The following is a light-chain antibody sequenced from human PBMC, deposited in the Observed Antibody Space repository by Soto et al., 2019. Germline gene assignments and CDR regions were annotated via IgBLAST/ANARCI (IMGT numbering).Light chain of an antibody. Sequence: YPGTRSAAWRATVKVPCLASHSISTWLAWYQQIPGQVPTLLIYAASSLESGVPSRFSGSGSGTEFTLTISSLRPDDSTTYYCQQYNSYSQTFAQGTKVDI. CDR2: AAS. V-gene: IGKV1-5*01. CDR1: HSISTW. CDR3: QQYNSYSQT. J-gene: IGKJ1*01.